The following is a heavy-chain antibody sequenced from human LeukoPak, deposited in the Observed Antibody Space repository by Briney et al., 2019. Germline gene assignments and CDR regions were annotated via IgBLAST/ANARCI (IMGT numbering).Heavy chain of an antibody. J-gene: IGHJ4*02. Sequence: PGGSLRLSCAASGFTFSNYWMHWVRQAPGKGLVWVSRINGDGRSTTYADSVKGRFTISRDNAKNSLYLQMNSLRAEDTAVYYCARENYYDSSGHDYWGQGTLVTVSS. V-gene: IGHV3-74*01. CDR1: GFTFSNYW. CDR3: ARENYYDSSGHDY. D-gene: IGHD3-22*01. CDR2: INGDGRST.